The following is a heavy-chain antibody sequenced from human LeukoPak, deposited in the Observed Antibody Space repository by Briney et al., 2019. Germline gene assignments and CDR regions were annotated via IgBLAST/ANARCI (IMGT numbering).Heavy chain of an antibody. CDR3: ARDEYYYDSSGYYFPGGLHY. CDR1: GFTFSSYE. D-gene: IGHD3-22*01. CDR2: ISSRSRTI. Sequence: GGSLRLSCAASGFTFSSYEMNWVRQAPGNGLEWVSYISSRSRTIYYADSVKGRFTISRDNAKNSLYLQMNSLRAEDTAVYYCARDEYYYDSSGYYFPGGLHYWGQGTLVTVSS. J-gene: IGHJ4*02. V-gene: IGHV3-48*03.